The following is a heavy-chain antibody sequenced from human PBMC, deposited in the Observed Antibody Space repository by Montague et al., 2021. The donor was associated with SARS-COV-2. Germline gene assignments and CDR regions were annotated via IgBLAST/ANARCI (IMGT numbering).Heavy chain of an antibody. CDR1: GGSISNYY. CDR2: IYNGGST. Sequence: SETLSLTCTVSGGSISNYYWSWIRQPPGKGLEWIGYIYNGGSTNYNPSLRSRVTISVDPSEIQFSLRLSSVTAADTAVHYCAREAVEKRVRTRMTGRLEENYYYVLDVWGQGTTVIVSS. CDR3: AREAVEKRVRTRMTGRLEENYYYVLDV. D-gene: IGHD3-3*01. V-gene: IGHV4-59*01. J-gene: IGHJ6*02.